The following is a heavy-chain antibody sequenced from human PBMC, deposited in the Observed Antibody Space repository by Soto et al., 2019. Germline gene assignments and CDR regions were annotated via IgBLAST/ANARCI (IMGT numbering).Heavy chain of an antibody. D-gene: IGHD6-6*01. Sequence: GGSLRLSCAASGFSFSSYAMSWVRQAPGKGLEWVSAISGSGGSTYYADSVKGRFTISRDNSKNTLYLQMNSLRAEDTAVYYCAKEGFFGIAAPPWPMDVWGQGTTVTVSS. CDR2: ISGSGGST. CDR3: AKEGFFGIAAPPWPMDV. CDR1: GFSFSSYA. V-gene: IGHV3-23*01. J-gene: IGHJ6*02.